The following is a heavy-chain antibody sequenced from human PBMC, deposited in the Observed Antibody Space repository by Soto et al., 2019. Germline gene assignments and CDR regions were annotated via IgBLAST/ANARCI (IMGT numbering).Heavy chain of an antibody. V-gene: IGHV4-31*03. CDR3: ARGVLH. Sequence: QVQLQESGPGLVKPSQTLSLTCTVSGGSISSGGYYWSWIRQHPGKGLEWIGSIYYSGSTYHYPSVMGRVTLSVDTSKPRFSLQLSSVTAADTAVSYCARGVLHWRPGALVTV. CDR2: IYYSGST. CDR1: GGSISSGGYY. D-gene: IGHD3-10*01. J-gene: IGHJ4*02.